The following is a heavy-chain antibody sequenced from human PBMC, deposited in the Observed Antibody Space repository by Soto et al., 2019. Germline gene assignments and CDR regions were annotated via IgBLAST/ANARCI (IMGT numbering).Heavy chain of an antibody. J-gene: IGHJ3*02. CDR1: GGTFSSYA. D-gene: IGHD3-22*01. V-gene: IGHV1-69*13. Sequence: SVKVSCKASGGTFSSYAISWVRQAPGQGLEWMGGIIPIFGTANYAQKFQGRVTITADESTSTAYMELSSLRSEDTAVYYCARETMIVVVTSPNAFDIWGQGTMVTVSS. CDR3: ARETMIVVVTSPNAFDI. CDR2: IIPIFGTA.